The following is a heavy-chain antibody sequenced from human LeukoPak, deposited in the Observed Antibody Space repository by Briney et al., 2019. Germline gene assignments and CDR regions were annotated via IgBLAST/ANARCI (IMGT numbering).Heavy chain of an antibody. D-gene: IGHD4-11*01. CDR3: ARGRVSSSTWYSTYYYYFYMDV. CDR1: GGSISSYY. V-gene: IGHV4-59*01. Sequence: SETLSLTCTVSGGSISSYYWSWIRQPPGKGLEWIGNIFYSGYTKYNPSLKSRVTISVDTSKNQFSLKLSSVTAADTAVYFCARGRVSSSTWYSTYYYYFYMDVWGKGTTVTVSS. CDR2: IFYSGYT. J-gene: IGHJ6*03.